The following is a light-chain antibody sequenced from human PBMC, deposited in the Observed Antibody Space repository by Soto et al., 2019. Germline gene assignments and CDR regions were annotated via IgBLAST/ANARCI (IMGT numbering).Light chain of an antibody. CDR2: DAS. V-gene: IGKV3D-20*01. Sequence: EIVLTKSPATLSLSPGEGATLSCRASQSFVTNLAWYQHKPGLAPRLLIYDASSRATGISDRFSGSGSGTDFTLTISRLEPEDFAVYYCQQYGSSPSFGGGTKVDIK. CDR3: QQYGSSPS. J-gene: IGKJ4*01. CDR1: QSFVTN.